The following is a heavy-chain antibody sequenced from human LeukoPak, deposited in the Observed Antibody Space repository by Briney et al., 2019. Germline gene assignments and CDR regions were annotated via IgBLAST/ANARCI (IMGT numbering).Heavy chain of an antibody. CDR2: IDTTTGNP. J-gene: IGHJ4*02. V-gene: IGHV7-4-1*02. CDR1: GYPFSAHF. CDR3: VRGTPTPGMDY. D-gene: IGHD3-10*01. Sequence: ASVRVSCKASGYPFSAHFLNWVRQAPGQGLEWMGNIDTTTGNPRYAQDFTGRFVFSLDTSVSSAYLQITSLKADDTAAYYCVRGTPTPGMDYWGQGTQVTVSS.